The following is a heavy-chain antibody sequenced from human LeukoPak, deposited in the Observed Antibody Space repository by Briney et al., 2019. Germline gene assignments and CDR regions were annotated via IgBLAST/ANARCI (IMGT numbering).Heavy chain of an antibody. CDR2: ISAYNGNT. J-gene: IGHJ3*02. CDR3: ASPPMYNWNNYAFDI. CDR1: GYTFTSYG. D-gene: IGHD1/OR15-1a*01. Sequence: ASVKVSCKASGYTFTSYGISWVRQAPGQGLEWMGWISAYNGNTNYAQKLQGRVTMTTDTSTSTAYMELRSLRSDDTAVYYCASPPMYNWNNYAFDIWGQGTMVTVSS. V-gene: IGHV1-18*01.